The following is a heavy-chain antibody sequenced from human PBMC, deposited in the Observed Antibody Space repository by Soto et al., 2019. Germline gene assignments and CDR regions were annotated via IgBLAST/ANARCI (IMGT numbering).Heavy chain of an antibody. CDR3: ARVVVGPAIWGDDFDS. Sequence: QLQLQESGSGLVKPSQTLSLTCAVSGGSITSGGYSWSWIRQPPGKGLEWIANIYHSGSTYYNPSLKSRVTISLNRCNNQFYLDLSSVTAADTAVYYCARVVVGPAIWGDDFDSWGQGTLVTVSS. D-gene: IGHD1-26*01. CDR1: GGSITSGGYS. J-gene: IGHJ4*02. V-gene: IGHV4-30-2*01. CDR2: IYHSGST.